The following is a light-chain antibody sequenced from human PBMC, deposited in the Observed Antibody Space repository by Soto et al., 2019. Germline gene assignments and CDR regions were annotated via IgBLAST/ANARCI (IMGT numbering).Light chain of an antibody. V-gene: IGLV2-11*01. J-gene: IGLJ1*01. Sequence: QSALTQPRSVSGSPGQSVTLSCTGAGSDVGGYNYVSWYQHHPGKAPKLMIYDVSKRPSGVPDRFSGSKSGSTASLTISGLQTDDEADYYCCSYAGGYTRYVFGTGTKVTVL. CDR3: CSYAGGYTRYV. CDR1: GSDVGGYNY. CDR2: DVS.